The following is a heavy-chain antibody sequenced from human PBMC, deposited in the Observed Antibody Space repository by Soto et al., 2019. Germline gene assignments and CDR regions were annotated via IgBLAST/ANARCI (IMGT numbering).Heavy chain of an antibody. J-gene: IGHJ4*02. CDR3: ERLECGSPDY. CDR2: MSESGRT. CDR1: KFTFSNYA. V-gene: IGHV3-23*01. Sequence: EVQLLESGGGLVQPGGSLRLSCAASKFTFSNYAMAWVRQAPGKGLELVSGMSESGRTYYAVSFKGRFTIFRDISKNMGDLQMSSPRVDDTAVYYCERLECGSPDYGGQGALVTVSS. D-gene: IGHD1-26*01.